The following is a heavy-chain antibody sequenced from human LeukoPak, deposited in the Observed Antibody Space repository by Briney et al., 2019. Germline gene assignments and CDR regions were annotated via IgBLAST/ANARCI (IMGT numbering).Heavy chain of an antibody. Sequence: PGGSLRLSCAASGFTVSSNYMSWVRQAPGKGLEWVSVIYSGGSTYYADSVKGRFTISRDNSKNTLYLQMNSLRAEDTAVYYCARGSEGGIWFGYYFDYWGQGTLVTVSS. D-gene: IGHD3-10*01. CDR3: ARGSEGGIWFGYYFDY. J-gene: IGHJ4*02. CDR1: GFTVSSNY. CDR2: IYSGGST. V-gene: IGHV3-53*01.